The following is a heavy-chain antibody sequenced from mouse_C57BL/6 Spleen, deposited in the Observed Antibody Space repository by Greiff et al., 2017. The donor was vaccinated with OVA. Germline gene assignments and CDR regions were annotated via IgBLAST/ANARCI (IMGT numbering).Heavy chain of an antibody. J-gene: IGHJ3*01. CDR1: GYTFTSYG. Sequence: VMLVESGAELARPGASVKLSCKASGYTFTSYGISWVKQRTGQCLEWIGEIYPRSGNTYYNEKFKGKATLTADKSSSTAYIELRSLTSEDSAVYFCARGGSTHGNEVFAYWGQGTLVTVSA. D-gene: IGHD2-1*01. CDR3: ARGGSTHGNEVFAY. V-gene: IGHV1-81*01. CDR2: IYPRSGNT.